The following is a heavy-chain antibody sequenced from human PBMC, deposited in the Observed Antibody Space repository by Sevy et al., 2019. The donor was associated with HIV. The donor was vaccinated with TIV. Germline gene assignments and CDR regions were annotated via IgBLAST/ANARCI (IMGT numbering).Heavy chain of an antibody. CDR3: ARDPDDFWSGYYYHYYGMDV. CDR1: GFTFSSYS. J-gene: IGHJ6*02. CDR2: ISSSSITI. V-gene: IGHV3-48*01. D-gene: IGHD3-3*01. Sequence: GGSLRLSCAASGFTFSSYSMNWVRQAPGKGLEWVSYISSSSITIYYADSVKGRFTISRDNAKNSLYLQMNSLRAEDTAVYYCARDPDDFWSGYYYHYYGMDVWGQGTTVTVSS.